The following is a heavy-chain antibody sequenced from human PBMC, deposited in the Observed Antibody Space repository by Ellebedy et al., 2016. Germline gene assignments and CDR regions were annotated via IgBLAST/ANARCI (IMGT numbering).Heavy chain of an antibody. CDR1: GFTFSSYA. D-gene: IGHD5-18*01. CDR3: ARDPNYSYGDFDY. J-gene: IGHJ4*02. Sequence: GGSLRLSXAASGFTFSSYAMHWVRQAPGKGLEWVAVISYDGSNKYYADSVKGRFTISRDNSKNTLYLQMNSLRAEDTAVYYCARDPNYSYGDFDYWGQGTLVTVSS. V-gene: IGHV3-30-3*01. CDR2: ISYDGSNK.